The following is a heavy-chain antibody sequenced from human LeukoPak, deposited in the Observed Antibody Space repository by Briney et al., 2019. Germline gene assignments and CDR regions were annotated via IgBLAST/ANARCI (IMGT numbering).Heavy chain of an antibody. Sequence: GGSLRLSCAASGFTFSSYTMNWVRQAPGKGLEWVSSISGGSNNINYAGSVKGRFTTSRDNSQNTLYLQMNSLRADDTAVYYCAKDQGTAIFGMIIPDWYFDLWGRGTLVTVSS. CDR3: AKDQGTAIFGMIIPDWYFDL. CDR1: GFTFSSYT. J-gene: IGHJ2*01. CDR2: ISGGSNNI. D-gene: IGHD3-3*01. V-gene: IGHV3-23*01.